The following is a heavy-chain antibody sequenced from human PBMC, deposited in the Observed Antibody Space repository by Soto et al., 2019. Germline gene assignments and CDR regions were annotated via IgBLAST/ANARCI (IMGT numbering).Heavy chain of an antibody. D-gene: IGHD1-20*01. J-gene: IGHJ6*02. Sequence: SETLSLTCTVSGGSISSGDYYWSWIRQPPGKGLEWIGYIYYSGSTYYNPSLKSRVTISVDTSKNQFSLKLSSVTAADTAVYYCARSQLVTGPLYYYGMDVWGQGTTVTVSS. CDR3: ARSQLVTGPLYYYGMDV. CDR1: GGSISSGDYY. CDR2: IYYSGST. V-gene: IGHV4-30-4*01.